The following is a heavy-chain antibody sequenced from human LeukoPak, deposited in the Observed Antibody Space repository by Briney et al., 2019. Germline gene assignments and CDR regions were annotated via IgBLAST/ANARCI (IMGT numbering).Heavy chain of an antibody. CDR3: ARDRNVVVVAAGAFDI. V-gene: IGHV1-69*05. CDR1: GGTFSSYA. Sequence: ASVKVSCKASGGTFSSYAISWVRQAPGQGLERMGGIIPIFGTANYAQKFQGRVTITTDESTSTAYMELSSLRSEDTAVYYCARDRNVVVVAAGAFDIWGQGTMVTVSS. D-gene: IGHD2-15*01. J-gene: IGHJ3*02. CDR2: IIPIFGTA.